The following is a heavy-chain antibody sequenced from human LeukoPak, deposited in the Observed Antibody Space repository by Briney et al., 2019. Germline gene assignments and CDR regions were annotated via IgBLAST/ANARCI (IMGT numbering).Heavy chain of an antibody. D-gene: IGHD3-22*01. CDR3: ARAPRNSSSSNYMRRFDY. Sequence: PSETLSLTCAVSGYSISSDNYWVWLRQPPGQGLEWTGGIYHSGSTYYNPSLKSRVTMSVDTSKNQFSLKLSSVTAADTAVYYCARAPRNSSSSNYMRRFDYWGQGTLVTVSS. CDR1: GYSISSDNY. J-gene: IGHJ4*02. CDR2: IYHSGST. V-gene: IGHV4-38-2*01.